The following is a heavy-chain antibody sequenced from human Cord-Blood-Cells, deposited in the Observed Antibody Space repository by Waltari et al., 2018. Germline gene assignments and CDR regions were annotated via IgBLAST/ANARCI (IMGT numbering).Heavy chain of an antibody. CDR3: ARVPVRRGYCSGGSCYIFDY. V-gene: IGHV1-3*01. Sequence: QVQLVQSGAEVKKPGASVKVSCKASGYTFTSYAMHWVRQAPGHRLEWMGWINAGNGNTKYSQKFQGRVTITRDTSASTAYMELSSLRSEDTAVYYCARVPVRRGYCSGGSCYIFDYWGQGTLVTVSS. D-gene: IGHD2-15*01. J-gene: IGHJ4*02. CDR1: GYTFTSYA. CDR2: INAGNGNT.